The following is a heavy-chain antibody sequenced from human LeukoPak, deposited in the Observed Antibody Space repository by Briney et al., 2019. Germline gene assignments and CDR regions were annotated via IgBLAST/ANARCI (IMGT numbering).Heavy chain of an antibody. D-gene: IGHD1-26*01. J-gene: IGHJ4*02. Sequence: GGSLRLSCAASGFTFSSYAMSWVRQAPGKGLEWVSVISGGGDNTYYADSVKGRFTISRDNSKSTLYLQMNSLRAEDTAVYYCAKDRVGITCVDNWGQGTLVTVSS. CDR2: ISGGGDNT. CDR1: GFTFSSYA. CDR3: AKDRVGITCVDN. V-gene: IGHV3-23*01.